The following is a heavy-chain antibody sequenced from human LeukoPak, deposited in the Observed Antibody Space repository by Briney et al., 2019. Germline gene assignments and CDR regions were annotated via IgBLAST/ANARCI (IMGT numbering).Heavy chain of an antibody. J-gene: IGHJ6*03. V-gene: IGHV3-21*01. Sequence: GGSLRLSCAASGFTFSSYSMNWVRQAPGKGLEWVSSISSSSSYIYYADSVKGRFTISRDNAKNTLYLQMNSLRAEDTAVYYCAGDPGELPYYYYYYMDVWGKGTTVTVSS. CDR3: AGDPGELPYYYYYYMDV. CDR1: GFTFSSYS. D-gene: IGHD1-26*01. CDR2: ISSSSSYI.